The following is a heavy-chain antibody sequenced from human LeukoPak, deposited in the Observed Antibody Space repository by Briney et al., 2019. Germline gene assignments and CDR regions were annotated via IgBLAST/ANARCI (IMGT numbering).Heavy chain of an antibody. CDR3: ASFIVATLRSKIDY. D-gene: IGHD5-12*01. V-gene: IGHV4-59*05. CDR1: GGSISSYY. J-gene: IGHJ4*02. Sequence: SETLSLTCTASGGSISSYYWSWIRQPPGKGLEWIGSIYYSGSTYYNPSLKSRVTISVDTSKNQFSLKLSSVTAADTAVYYCASFIVATLRSKIDYWGQGTLVTVSS. CDR2: IYYSGST.